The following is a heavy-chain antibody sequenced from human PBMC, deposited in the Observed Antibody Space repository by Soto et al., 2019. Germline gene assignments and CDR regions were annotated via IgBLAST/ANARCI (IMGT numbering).Heavy chain of an antibody. D-gene: IGHD4-17*01. CDR3: ARHDYGDYKHFDY. Sequence: GESLKISCQGSGYNFPNYWIGWVRQMPGKGLEWMGIIYPGDSDTRYSPSFQGQVTISADKSISTAYLQWSSLKASDTAIYFCARHDYGDYKHFDYWGQGTQVTVSS. CDR2: IYPGDSDT. CDR1: GYNFPNYW. J-gene: IGHJ4*02. V-gene: IGHV5-51*01.